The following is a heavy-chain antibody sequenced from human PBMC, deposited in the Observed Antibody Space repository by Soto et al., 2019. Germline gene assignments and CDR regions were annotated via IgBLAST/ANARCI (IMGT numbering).Heavy chain of an antibody. V-gene: IGHV3-30*18. J-gene: IGHJ6*02. CDR2: ISYDGSNK. CDR1: GFTFSSYG. Sequence: QVQLVESGGGVVQPGRSLRLSCAASGFTFSSYGMHWVRQAPGKGLEWVAVISYDGSNKYYADSVKGRCTISRDNSKNPLYLQMNSLRAEGTGVYYCAKDSMDVWGQGTTVTVSS. CDR3: AKDSMDV.